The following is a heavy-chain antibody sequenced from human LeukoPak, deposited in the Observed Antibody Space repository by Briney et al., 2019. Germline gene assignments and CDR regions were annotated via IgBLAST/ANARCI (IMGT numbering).Heavy chain of an antibody. CDR1: GFTFSSYA. J-gene: IGHJ4*02. CDR2: ISSTGGST. V-gene: IGHV3-23*01. D-gene: IGHD1-26*01. CDR3: AKDWRGGNYGYFDY. Sequence: GGSLRLSCAASGFTFSSYAMSWVRQAPGKGLEWVSAISSTGGSTYYADSVKGRFTISRDNSKNTLYLQMNSLRAEDTAVYYCAKDWRGGNYGYFDYWGQGTLVTVSS.